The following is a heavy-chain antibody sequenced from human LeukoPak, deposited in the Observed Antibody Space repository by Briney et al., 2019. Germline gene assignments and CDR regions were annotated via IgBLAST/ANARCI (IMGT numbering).Heavy chain of an antibody. CDR1: GGSISSSSYY. D-gene: IGHD6-13*01. J-gene: IGHJ4*02. CDR3: ARLPGGYSSSTYDFDY. CDR2: IYYSGST. Sequence: PSETLSLTCTVSGGSISSSSYYWGWIRQPPGKGLEWIGRIYYSGSTYYNPSLKSRVTISVDTSKNQFSLKLSSVTAADTAVYYCARLPGGYSSSTYDFDYWGQGTLVTVSS. V-gene: IGHV4-39*01.